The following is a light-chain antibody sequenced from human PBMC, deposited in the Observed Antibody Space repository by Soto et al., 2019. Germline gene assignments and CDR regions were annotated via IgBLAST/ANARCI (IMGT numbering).Light chain of an antibody. J-gene: IGKJ1*01. V-gene: IGKV3-20*01. Sequence: EVVLTQSPATLSVSPGEGVTLSCRASQGIGDTLAWYQHKPGQTPRLLIYDTSARATGVPARFSGSGSGTDFTLTISRLEPEDFAVYYCQQYGNSPQTFGQGTKVDIK. CDR2: DTS. CDR3: QQYGNSPQT. CDR1: QGIGDT.